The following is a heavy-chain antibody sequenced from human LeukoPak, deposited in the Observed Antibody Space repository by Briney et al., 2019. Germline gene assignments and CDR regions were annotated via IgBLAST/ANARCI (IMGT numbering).Heavy chain of an antibody. V-gene: IGHV4-30-2*01. D-gene: IGHD3-10*01. Sequence: SLSLTCAVSGGSISSGGYSWSWIRQPPWKGLEWIGYIYHSGSTYYNPSLKSRVTISVDRSKNQFSLKLSSVTAADTAVYYCARHKAGYGSGSLNWFDPWGQGTLVTVSS. CDR2: IYHSGST. CDR3: ARHKAGYGSGSLNWFDP. J-gene: IGHJ5*02. CDR1: GGSISSGGYS.